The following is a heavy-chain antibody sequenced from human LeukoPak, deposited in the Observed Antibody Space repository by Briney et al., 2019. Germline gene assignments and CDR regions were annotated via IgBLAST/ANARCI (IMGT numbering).Heavy chain of an antibody. CDR1: GFTLSSYW. Sequence: GGSLRLSCAASGFTLSSYWMHWVRQAPGKGLVWVSRINSDGITTSYADSVKGRFTISRDNAKNTLYLQMNSLRAEDTAMYYCARAAREPWALAHFVPWGRGTLVTVSS. CDR3: ARAAREPWALAHFVP. CDR2: INSDGITT. V-gene: IGHV3-74*01. J-gene: IGHJ5*02. D-gene: IGHD1-26*01.